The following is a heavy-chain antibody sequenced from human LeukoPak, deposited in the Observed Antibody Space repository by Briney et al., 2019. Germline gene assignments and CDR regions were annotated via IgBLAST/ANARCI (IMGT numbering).Heavy chain of an antibody. CDR1: GFTFSSYS. CDR3: ARGTSSGWAYAFDV. Sequence: GGSLRLSCAASGFTFSSYSMNWVRQAPGKGLEWVSYISSSSSAIYYADSVKGRFTISRDNAKNSLYLQMNSLRDEDTAVYYCARGTSSGWAYAFDVWGQGTIDTVSS. J-gene: IGHJ3*01. V-gene: IGHV3-48*02. CDR2: ISSSSSAI. D-gene: IGHD6-19*01.